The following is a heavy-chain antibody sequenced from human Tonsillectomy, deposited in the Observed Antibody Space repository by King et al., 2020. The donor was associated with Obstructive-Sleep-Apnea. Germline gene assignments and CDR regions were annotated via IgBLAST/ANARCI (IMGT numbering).Heavy chain of an antibody. CDR1: GYTFTRSY. J-gene: IGHJ4*02. Sequence: QLVQSGADVKEPGASVKVSCKTSGYTFTRSYMHWVRQAPGQGLEWMGIINLNGGSTTYAPRFRGRVTMTRDTSTSTVYMDLSSLRFEDTAVYYCTRGDQLLSSFDYWGQGTLVTVSS. CDR3: TRGDQLLSSFDY. CDR2: INLNGGST. D-gene: IGHD3-22*01. V-gene: IGHV1-46*01.